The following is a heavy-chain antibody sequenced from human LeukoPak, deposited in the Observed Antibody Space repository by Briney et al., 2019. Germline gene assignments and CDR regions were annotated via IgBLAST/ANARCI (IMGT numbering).Heavy chain of an antibody. CDR1: GFTFSNYG. CDR3: AREYYGSGSYSVDSYYYYYGMDV. D-gene: IGHD3-10*01. Sequence: GGSLRLSCAASGFTFSNYGIHWVRQAPGKGLEWVAVISYDGNNKYYADSVKGRFTISRDNSKNTLFLQMNSLRAEDTAVYYCAREYYGSGSYSVDSYYYYYGMDVWGQGTTVTVSS. CDR2: ISYDGNNK. V-gene: IGHV3-30*03. J-gene: IGHJ6*02.